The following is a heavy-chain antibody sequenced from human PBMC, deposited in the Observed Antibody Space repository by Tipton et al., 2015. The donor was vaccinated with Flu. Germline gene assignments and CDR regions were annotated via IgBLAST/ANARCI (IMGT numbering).Heavy chain of an antibody. CDR1: GGSISSYY. J-gene: IGHJ3*02. V-gene: IGHV4-59*01. CDR2: IYYSGST. CDR3: ARDYYGSGYDAFDI. Sequence: LVQPSETLSLTCTVSGGSISSYYWSWIRQPPGKGLEWIGYIYYSGSTNYNPSLKSRVTISVDTSKNQFSLKLSSVTAADTAVYYCARDYYGSGYDAFDIWGQGTMVTVSS. D-gene: IGHD3-10*01.